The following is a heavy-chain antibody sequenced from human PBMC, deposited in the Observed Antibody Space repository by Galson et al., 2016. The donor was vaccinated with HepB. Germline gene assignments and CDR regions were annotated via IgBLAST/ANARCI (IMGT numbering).Heavy chain of an antibody. V-gene: IGHV5-51*01. D-gene: IGHD3-10*01. CDR2: INPTDSDT. J-gene: IGHJ4*02. Sequence: QSGAEVKKPGESLKISCRGSGYRFTTYWIGWVRQMPGKGLEWMGIINPTDSDTRYSPSFQGQVTISADKSISTAYLQWSSLKAPDTAMYYCARHWDSGSFDLDYWGQGTLVTVSS. CDR3: ARHWDSGSFDLDY. CDR1: GYRFTTYW.